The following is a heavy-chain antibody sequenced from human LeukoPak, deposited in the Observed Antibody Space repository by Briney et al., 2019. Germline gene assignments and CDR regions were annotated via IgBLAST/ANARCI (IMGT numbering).Heavy chain of an antibody. Sequence: GGSLRLSCAASGFTFSSYAMHWVRQAPGKGLEWVAVISYDGSNKYYADSVKGRFTISRDNSKNTLYLQMNSLRAEDTAVYYCARDPPPSFFYYMDVWGKGTTVTVSS. CDR3: ARDPPPSFFYYMDV. J-gene: IGHJ6*03. D-gene: IGHD2/OR15-2a*01. V-gene: IGHV3-30-3*01. CDR1: GFTFSSYA. CDR2: ISYDGSNK.